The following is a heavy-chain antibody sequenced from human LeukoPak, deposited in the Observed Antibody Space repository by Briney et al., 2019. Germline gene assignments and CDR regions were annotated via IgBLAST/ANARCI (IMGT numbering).Heavy chain of an antibody. V-gene: IGHV3-66*04. CDR3: ARLFGSGWPGYFYYAMDV. D-gene: IGHD6-19*01. Sequence: GGSLKLSCAASGITVNSTYISWVRQAPGKGLEWVSVAYSDGNTYYAGSVKGRFTISRDNSKNTLFLQMNSLRAEDTAVYYCARLFGSGWPGYFYYAMDVWGQGTTVAVSS. CDR2: AYSDGNT. J-gene: IGHJ6*02. CDR1: GITVNSTY.